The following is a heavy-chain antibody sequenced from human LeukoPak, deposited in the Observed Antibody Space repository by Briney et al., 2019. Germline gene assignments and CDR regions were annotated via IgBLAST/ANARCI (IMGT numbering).Heavy chain of an antibody. Sequence: SETLSLTCTVSGGSISSSSYYWGWIRRPPGKGLEWIGSIYYSGSTDYNPSLKSRVTISVDTSKDQFSLKLSSVTAADTAVYYCARQGTAMVFGYWGQGTLVIVSS. CDR2: IYYSGST. J-gene: IGHJ4*02. CDR1: GGSISSSSYY. CDR3: ARQGTAMVFGY. D-gene: IGHD5-18*01. V-gene: IGHV4-39*01.